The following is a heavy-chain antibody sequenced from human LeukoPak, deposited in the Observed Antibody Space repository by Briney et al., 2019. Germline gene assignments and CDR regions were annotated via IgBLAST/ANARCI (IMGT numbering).Heavy chain of an antibody. Sequence: GGSLRLSCAASGFTFIRNNMHWVRQAPGKGLEYVSSITGNGGDTYYANSVKGRFTISIDNSKNMLYLQMGSLRTEDMGVYYCASLDTSMAWGQGTLVIVSS. D-gene: IGHD5-18*01. J-gene: IGHJ5*02. CDR3: ASLDTSMA. CDR1: GFTFIRNN. CDR2: ITGNGGDT. V-gene: IGHV3-64*01.